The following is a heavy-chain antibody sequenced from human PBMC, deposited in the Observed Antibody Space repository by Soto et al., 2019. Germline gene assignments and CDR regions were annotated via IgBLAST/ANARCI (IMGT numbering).Heavy chain of an antibody. D-gene: IGHD3-3*01. V-gene: IGHV4-34*01. Sequence: SEPLSLTRAIYGGSANRHYWNCLSQPPGKGLEGIGEINHPGGPHYNPSLKRRVTMSVDMSKNQFSLRLSSVTAADTAIYYCATRITVFGLLIHPLDPCGQRTQVTV. CDR3: ATRITVFGLLIHPLDP. CDR2: INHPGGP. J-gene: IGHJ5*02. CDR1: GGSANRHY.